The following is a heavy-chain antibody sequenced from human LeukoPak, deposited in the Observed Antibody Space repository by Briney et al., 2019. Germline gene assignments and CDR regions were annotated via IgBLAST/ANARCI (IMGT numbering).Heavy chain of an antibody. Sequence: GASVKVSCKASGYTFTSYYMHWVRQAPGQGLEWMGIINPSGGSTSYAQKFQGRVTMTRDTSTSTVYMELSSLRSGDTAVYYCARVGQLTGHYDYWGQGTLVTVSS. J-gene: IGHJ4*02. V-gene: IGHV1-46*01. D-gene: IGHD3-9*01. CDR1: GYTFTSYY. CDR3: ARVGQLTGHYDY. CDR2: INPSGGST.